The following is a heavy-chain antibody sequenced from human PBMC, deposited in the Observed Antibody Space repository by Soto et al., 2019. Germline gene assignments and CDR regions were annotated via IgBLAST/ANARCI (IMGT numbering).Heavy chain of an antibody. J-gene: IGHJ5*02. CDR2: TSAYNGNT. CDR3: ARDMHAGFTHYFDP. V-gene: IGHV1-18*01. CDR1: GYTFTSYG. Sequence: GASVKVSCKASGYTFTSYGISWVRQAPGQGLEWMGWTSAYNGNTNYAQKLQGRVTMTTDTSTSTAYMELRSLRSDDTAVYYCARDMHAGFTHYFDPWGQGTLVTVSS. D-gene: IGHD1-26*01.